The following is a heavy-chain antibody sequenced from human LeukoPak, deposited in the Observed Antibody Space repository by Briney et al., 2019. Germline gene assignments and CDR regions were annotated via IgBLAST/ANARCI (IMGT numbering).Heavy chain of an antibody. D-gene: IGHD4-17*01. Sequence: KTSETLSLTCTVSGGSISSSSYYWGWIRQPPGKGLEWIGSIYYSGSTYYNPSLKGRVTISVDTSKKQFSLKLRSVTAADKAVYYCARHGATTVTNGKDFDIWGQGTMVTVSS. CDR2: IYYSGST. J-gene: IGHJ3*02. CDR3: ARHGATTVTNGKDFDI. CDR1: GGSISSSSYY. V-gene: IGHV4-39*01.